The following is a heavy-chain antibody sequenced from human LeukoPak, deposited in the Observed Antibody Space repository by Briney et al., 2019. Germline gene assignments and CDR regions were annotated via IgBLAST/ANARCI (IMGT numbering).Heavy chain of an antibody. Sequence: GGSLRLSCAASGFTFSSYAMSWVRQAPGKGLEWVSAISGSGGSTYYADSVKGRFTISRDNSKNTLYLQMNSLRAEDTAVYYCARAAHYIVVVTAIPHWFDPWGQGTLVTVSS. CDR1: GFTFSSYA. CDR3: ARAAHYIVVVTAIPHWFDP. V-gene: IGHV3-23*01. J-gene: IGHJ5*02. D-gene: IGHD2-21*02. CDR2: ISGSGGST.